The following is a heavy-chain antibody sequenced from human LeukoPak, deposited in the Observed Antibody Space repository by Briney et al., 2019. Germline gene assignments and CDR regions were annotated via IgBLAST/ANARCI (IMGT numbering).Heavy chain of an antibody. Sequence: GGSLRLSREASGFRFSSHWMSWVRQAPGKGLEWVANIKPDGSEKYYVDSVKGRFTISRDNARDSLSLQMNTLRAEDTALYYCVGFAEKTETNYWGQGTLVTVSS. CDR3: VGFAEKTETNY. D-gene: IGHD5-24*01. J-gene: IGHJ4*02. CDR2: IKPDGSEK. CDR1: GFRFSSHW. V-gene: IGHV3-7*01.